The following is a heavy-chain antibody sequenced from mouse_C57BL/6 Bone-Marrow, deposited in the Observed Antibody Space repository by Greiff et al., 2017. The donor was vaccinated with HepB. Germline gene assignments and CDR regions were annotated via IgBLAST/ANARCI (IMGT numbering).Heavy chain of an antibody. J-gene: IGHJ3*01. D-gene: IGHD4-1*01. Sequence: VQRVESGAELARPGASVKLSCKASGYTFTSYGISWVKQRTGQGLEWIGEIYPRSGNTYYNEKFKGKATLTADKSSSTAYMELRSLTSEDSAVYFCARSTGTAWFAYWGQGTLVTVSA. CDR2: IYPRSGNT. CDR3: ARSTGTAWFAY. CDR1: GYTFTSYG. V-gene: IGHV1-81*01.